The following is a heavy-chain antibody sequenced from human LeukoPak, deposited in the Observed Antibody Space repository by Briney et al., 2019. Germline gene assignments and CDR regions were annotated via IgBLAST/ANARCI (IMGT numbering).Heavy chain of an antibody. Sequence: GASVKVSCKASGYTFTSYGISWVRQAPGQGLEWMGWISAYNGNTNYAQKLQGRVTMTTDTSTSTAYMELRSLRSDDTAVYYCARDRRDSSSWYEGHAFDIWGQGTMVTVSS. D-gene: IGHD6-13*01. CDR2: ISAYNGNT. V-gene: IGHV1-18*01. CDR3: ARDRRDSSSWYEGHAFDI. J-gene: IGHJ3*02. CDR1: GYTFTSYG.